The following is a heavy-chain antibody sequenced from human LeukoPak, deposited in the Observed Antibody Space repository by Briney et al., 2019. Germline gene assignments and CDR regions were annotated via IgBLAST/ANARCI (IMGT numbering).Heavy chain of an antibody. J-gene: IGHJ4*02. D-gene: IGHD3-22*01. V-gene: IGHV1-18*01. CDR1: GYTFTSYG. CDR2: ISAYNGNT. CDR3: ARLFRRDYDSSGYYADY. Sequence: ASVKVSCKASGYTFTSYGISWVRQAPGQGLEWMGWISAYNGNTNYAQKLQGRVTMTTDTSTSTAYMELRSLRSDDTAVYYCARLFRRDYDSSGYYADYWGQGTLVTVSS.